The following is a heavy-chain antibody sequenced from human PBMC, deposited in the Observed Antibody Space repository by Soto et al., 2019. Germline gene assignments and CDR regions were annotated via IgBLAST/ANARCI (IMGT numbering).Heavy chain of an antibody. CDR1: GYTFTSYA. V-gene: IGHV1-3*01. Sequence: ASVKVSCKASGYTFTSYAMHWVRQAPGQRLEWMGWINAGNGNTKYSQKFQGRVTITRDTSASTAYMELGSLRSEDTAVYYCARGSQSGKLAPIAARTSESPYYGMDVWGQGTTVTVSS. J-gene: IGHJ6*02. CDR3: ARGSQSGKLAPIAARTSESPYYGMDV. CDR2: INAGNGNT. D-gene: IGHD6-6*01.